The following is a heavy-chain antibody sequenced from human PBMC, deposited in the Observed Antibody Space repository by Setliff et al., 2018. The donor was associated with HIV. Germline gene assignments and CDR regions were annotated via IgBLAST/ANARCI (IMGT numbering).Heavy chain of an antibody. Sequence: PSETLSLTCAVSGGSISSSNWWSWVRQPPGKGLEWIGEIYHSGSTNYNPSLKSRATISVDKSKNQFSLKLSSVTAADTAVYYCARGVLGIPDYWGQGTLVTVSS. D-gene: IGHD7-27*01. V-gene: IGHV4-4*02. J-gene: IGHJ4*02. CDR3: ARGVLGIPDY. CDR1: GGSISSSNW. CDR2: IYHSGST.